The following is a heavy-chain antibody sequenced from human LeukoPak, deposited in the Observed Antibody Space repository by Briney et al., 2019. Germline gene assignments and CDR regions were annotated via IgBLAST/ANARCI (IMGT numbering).Heavy chain of an antibody. CDR2: INPNSGGT. CDR3: ARERTHLYYYYMDV. J-gene: IGHJ6*03. V-gene: IGHV1-2*02. CDR1: GYTFTGYY. D-gene: IGHD3/OR15-3a*01. Sequence: ASVKVSCKASGYTFTGYYMHWVRQAPGQGLEWMGWINPNSGGTNYAQKFQGRVTITTDESTSTAYMELSSLRSEDTAVYYCARERTHLYYYYMDVWGKGTTVTVSS.